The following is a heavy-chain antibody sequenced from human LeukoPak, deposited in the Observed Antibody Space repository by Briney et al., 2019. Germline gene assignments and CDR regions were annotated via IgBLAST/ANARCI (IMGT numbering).Heavy chain of an antibody. V-gene: IGHV1-2*02. Sequence: ASVKVSCKASGYTFTGYYMHWVRQAPGQGLEWMGWINPNSGGTNYAQKFQGRVTMTRDTSISTAYMELSRLRSDDTAVYYRAKYCSSTSCPLGAFDIWGQGTMVTVSS. CDR2: INPNSGGT. CDR3: AKYCSSTSCPLGAFDI. CDR1: GYTFTGYY. J-gene: IGHJ3*02. D-gene: IGHD2-2*01.